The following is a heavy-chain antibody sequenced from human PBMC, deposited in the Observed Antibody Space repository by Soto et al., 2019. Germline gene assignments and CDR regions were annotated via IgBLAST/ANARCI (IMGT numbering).Heavy chain of an antibody. Sequence: GGSLRLSGAVSGFIFSRYSRNWVRQATGKGLEWVSSIGTSGSYIYDTDSVKGRFTISRDNTKDSLYLQMNSLRAEDTAIYYCARGSAFIGLDYWGQGT. CDR3: ARGSAFIGLDY. CDR1: GFIFSRYS. CDR2: IGTSGSYI. V-gene: IGHV3-21*01. D-gene: IGHD1-26*01. J-gene: IGHJ4*02.